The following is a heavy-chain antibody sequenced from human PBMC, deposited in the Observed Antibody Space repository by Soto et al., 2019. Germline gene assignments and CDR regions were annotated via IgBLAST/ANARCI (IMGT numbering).Heavy chain of an antibody. CDR1: GFTFSSYA. CDR2: ISGSGDST. CDR3: AKDHELSNSWSKWFDP. J-gene: IGHJ5*02. Sequence: GGSLRLSCAASGFTFSSYAMTWVRQAPGKGLEWVSVISGSGDSTYYVDSVRGRFTISRDNSKNTLFLQMNSLRAEDTAVYYCAKDHELSNSWSKWFDPWGQGTLVTVSS. V-gene: IGHV3-23*01. D-gene: IGHD2-2*01.